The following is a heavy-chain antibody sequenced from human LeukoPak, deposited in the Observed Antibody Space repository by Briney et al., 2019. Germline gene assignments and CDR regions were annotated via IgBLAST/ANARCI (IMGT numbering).Heavy chain of an antibody. D-gene: IGHD1-26*01. Sequence: SETLSLTCTVSGYSVSSGYYWGCIRQPPGKGLEWIGSIYHSGSTYHNPSLKSRVTISVDTSKNQFSLRLSSVTAADTAVYYCARGPPPPWDLLGGVGRVTFYFDYWGQGTLVTVSS. V-gene: IGHV4-38-2*02. CDR2: IYHSGST. CDR1: GYSVSSGYY. J-gene: IGHJ4*02. CDR3: ARGPPPPWDLLGGVGRVTFYFDY.